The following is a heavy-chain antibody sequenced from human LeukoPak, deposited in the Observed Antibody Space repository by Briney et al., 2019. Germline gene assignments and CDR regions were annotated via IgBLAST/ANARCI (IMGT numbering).Heavy chain of an antibody. CDR2: IKSKTYSWTT. Sequence: PGGSLRLSCAASGFSLTNAWLSWVRQAPGKGLDWVCRIKSKTYSWTTNYATPVKGRFTISRDDSKNTLYLQMSSLKTEDTAVYYCTTRGHNGDLGWDDAFDIWGQGTMVTVSS. CDR3: TTRGHNGDLGWDDAFDI. J-gene: IGHJ3*02. V-gene: IGHV3-15*01. CDR1: GFSLTNAW. D-gene: IGHD2-21*01.